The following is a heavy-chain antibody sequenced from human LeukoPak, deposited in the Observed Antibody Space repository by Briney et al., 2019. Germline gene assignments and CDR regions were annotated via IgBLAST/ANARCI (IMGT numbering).Heavy chain of an antibody. CDR3: ARHGDIAAATFEY. CDR2: IHPGDSDT. J-gene: IGHJ4*02. V-gene: IGHV5-51*01. D-gene: IGHD6-13*01. CDR1: GYSFTTYW. Sequence: GESLKISCKGPGYSFTTYWIGWVRQMPGKGLEWMGIIHPGDSDTRYSPSFQGHVTISADKSISTAYLQWSSLKASDTAMYYCARHGDIAAATFEYWGQGNLVTVSS.